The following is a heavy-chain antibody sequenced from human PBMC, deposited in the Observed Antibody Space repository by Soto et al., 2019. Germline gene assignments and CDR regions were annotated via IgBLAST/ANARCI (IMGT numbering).Heavy chain of an antibody. CDR3: ARGGGGSGWYEGGVYYYYMDV. CDR2: VSGSGNTQ. V-gene: IGHV3-48*02. CDR1: EFSFSSYS. D-gene: IGHD6-19*01. J-gene: IGHJ6*03. Sequence: PGGSLRLSCVASEFSFSSYSMNWVRQAPGKGPEWVAYVSGSGNTQYYADSVKGRFTISRDNAKQSLYLQLNSLRDEDTAVYYCARGGGGSGWYEGGVYYYYMDVWGKGTTVTVSS.